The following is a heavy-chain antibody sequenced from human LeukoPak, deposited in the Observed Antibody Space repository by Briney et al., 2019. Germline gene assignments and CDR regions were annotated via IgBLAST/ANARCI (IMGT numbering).Heavy chain of an antibody. D-gene: IGHD2-15*01. CDR3: ARPRDIKNGHFAY. CDR1: GNSFTSYW. V-gene: IGHV5-51*01. CDR2: IYPSDSDT. Sequence: GESLKISCKGSGNSFTSYWIGWVRQMPGKGLEWMGIIYPSDSDTRYSPSFQGQVTISADKSISTAYLQWSSLKASDTAMYYCARPRDIKNGHFAYWGQGTLVTVSS. J-gene: IGHJ4*02.